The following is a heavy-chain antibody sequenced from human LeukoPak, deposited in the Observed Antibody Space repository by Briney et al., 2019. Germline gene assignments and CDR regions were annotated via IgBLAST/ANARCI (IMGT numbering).Heavy chain of an antibody. Sequence: PSETLSLTCTVSGGSIIGYYWNWIRQPPGKGLDWIGYIYHSGSTNYNPSLKSRVTISVDTSKNQFSLKLSSVTAADTAVYYCARVSPNYYYGMDVWGQGTTVTVSS. V-gene: IGHV4-59*01. CDR1: GGSIIGYY. J-gene: IGHJ6*02. CDR3: ARVSPNYYYGMDV. CDR2: IYHSGST.